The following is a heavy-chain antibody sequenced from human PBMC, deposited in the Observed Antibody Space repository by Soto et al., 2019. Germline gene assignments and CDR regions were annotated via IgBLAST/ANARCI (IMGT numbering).Heavy chain of an antibody. D-gene: IGHD5-12*01. J-gene: IGHJ6*02. Sequence: GGSLRLSCVASGFTFSNYAMSWVRQAPGKGLEWVSVISDSGVSAYYADSVKGRFTVSRDSSKITLFLQMNSLRVEDTAVYYCAKGILANPGTFYYFYGMDVWGQGTTVTVS. CDR3: AKGILANPGTFYYFYGMDV. CDR1: GFTFSNYA. V-gene: IGHV3-23*01. CDR2: ISDSGVSA.